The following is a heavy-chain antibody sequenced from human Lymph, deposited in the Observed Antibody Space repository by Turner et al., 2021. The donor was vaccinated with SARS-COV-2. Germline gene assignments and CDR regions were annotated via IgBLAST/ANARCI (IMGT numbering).Heavy chain of an antibody. CDR1: GYTLTEFS. J-gene: IGHJ4*02. Sequence: QVQLLQSGAEVKKPGASVKVSCKVSGYTLTEFSIHWVRQAPGKGLEWMGGFYPEDGETIYAQKFQGRVTMTEDTSTDTAYMELSSLRSEDTAVYYCATLKSNWKILTGRYYFDFWGQGTLVTVSS. V-gene: IGHV1-24*01. CDR3: ATLKSNWKILTGRYYFDF. CDR2: FYPEDGET. D-gene: IGHD1-1*01.